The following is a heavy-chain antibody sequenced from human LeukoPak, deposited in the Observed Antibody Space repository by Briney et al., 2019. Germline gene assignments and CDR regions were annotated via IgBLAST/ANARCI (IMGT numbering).Heavy chain of an antibody. CDR1: GFTFSSYG. CDR2: IRYDGSNK. V-gene: IGHV3-30*02. J-gene: IGHJ6*03. D-gene: IGHD3-22*01. Sequence: GGSLRLSCAASGFTFSSYGMHWVRQAPGKGLEWVAFIRYDGSNKYYADSVKGRFTISRDNSKNTLYLQMNSLRAEDTAVYYCANSRGSSGHYWGLSYYMDVWGKGTTVTISS. CDR3: ANSRGSSGHYWGLSYYMDV.